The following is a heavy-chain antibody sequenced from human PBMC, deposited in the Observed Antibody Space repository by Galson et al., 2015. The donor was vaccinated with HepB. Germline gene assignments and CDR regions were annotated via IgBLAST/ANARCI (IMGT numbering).Heavy chain of an antibody. Sequence: SLRLSCAASGFTFSSYGMHWVRQAPGKGLERVAFIRYDGSSKYYADSVKGRFTISRDNSKNTLYLQMNSLRAEDTAVYYCATLTVHGEPDYYFDYWGQGTLVTVSS. CDR2: IRYDGSSK. D-gene: IGHD1-14*01. V-gene: IGHV3-30*02. CDR3: ATLTVHGEPDYYFDY. CDR1: GFTFSSYG. J-gene: IGHJ4*02.